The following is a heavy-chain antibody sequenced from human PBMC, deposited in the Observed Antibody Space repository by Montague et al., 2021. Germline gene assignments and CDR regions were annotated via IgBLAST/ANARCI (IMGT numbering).Heavy chain of an antibody. D-gene: IGHD6-19*01. Sequence: SETLSLTCTVFGDSINTYSWSWIRQPAGKGLEWIGCLSNGGSTNSNPSLKSRVTMSVDTSKNQFSLKLSSVTAADTAVYFCARAAVGASGYYYYYYMDVWGQGTTVTVSS. J-gene: IGHJ6*03. CDR2: LSNGGST. CDR1: GDSINTYS. CDR3: ARAAVGASGYYYYYYMDV. V-gene: IGHV4-4*07.